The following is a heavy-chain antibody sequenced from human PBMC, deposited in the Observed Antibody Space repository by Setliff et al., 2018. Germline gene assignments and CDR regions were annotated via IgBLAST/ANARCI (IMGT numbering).Heavy chain of an antibody. J-gene: IGHJ4*02. CDR1: GGSISSYY. D-gene: IGHD3-16*01. CDR3: ARLRGAFDY. Sequence: KPSETLSLTCTVSGGSISSYYWSWIRQPPGKRLEWIGYIYYSESTNYNPSLESRVTISVDTSKNQFSLRLNSATAADTAVYYCARLRGAFDYWGQGMLVTVSS. V-gene: IGHV4-59*01. CDR2: IYYSEST.